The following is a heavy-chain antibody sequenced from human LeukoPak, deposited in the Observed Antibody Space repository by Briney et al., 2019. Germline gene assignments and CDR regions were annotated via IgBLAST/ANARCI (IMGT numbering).Heavy chain of an antibody. Sequence: SETLSLTCTVSGGSISSSSYYWGWIRQPPGKGLEWIGSIYYSGSTYYNPSLKSRVTISVDTSKNQFSLKLSSVTAADTAVYYCARGTQTLTPRYYWGQGTLVTVSS. CDR3: ARGTQTLTPRYY. V-gene: IGHV4-39*07. CDR1: GGSISSSSYY. J-gene: IGHJ4*02. D-gene: IGHD4-23*01. CDR2: IYYSGST.